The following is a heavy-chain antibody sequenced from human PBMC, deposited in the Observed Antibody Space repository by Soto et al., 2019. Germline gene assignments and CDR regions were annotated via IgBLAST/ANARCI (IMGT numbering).Heavy chain of an antibody. CDR3: ARGGKYCTNGVGSFYGMDV. CDR1: GYTFTSYG. Sequence: QVQLVQSGAEVKKPGASVKVSCKASGYTFTSYGISWVRQAPGQGLEWMGWISAYNGNTNYAQKFQGRVTMTTDTSTSTVDMELRSLRSYDTAGYYCARGGKYCTNGVGSFYGMDVWGQGTTVTVSS. J-gene: IGHJ6*02. V-gene: IGHV1-18*01. CDR2: ISAYNGNT. D-gene: IGHD2-8*01.